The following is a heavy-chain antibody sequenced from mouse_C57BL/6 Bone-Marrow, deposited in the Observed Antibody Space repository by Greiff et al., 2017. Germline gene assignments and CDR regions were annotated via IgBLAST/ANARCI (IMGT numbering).Heavy chain of an antibody. CDR3: AHGNYFYWYFAV. J-gene: IGHJ1*03. CDR2: IYPSDSET. V-gene: IGHV1-61*01. CDR1: GYTFTSYW. Sequence: QVQLQQPGAELVRPGSSVKLSCKASGYTFTSYWMDWVKQRPGQGLEWIGNIYPSDSETHYNQKFKDKATLTVDKSSSTAYMQLSSLTSEDSAVYYCAHGNYFYWYFAVWGTGTTVTVSS. D-gene: IGHD2-1*01.